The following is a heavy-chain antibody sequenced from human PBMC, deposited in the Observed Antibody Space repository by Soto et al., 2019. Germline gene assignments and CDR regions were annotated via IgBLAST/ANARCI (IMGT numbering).Heavy chain of an antibody. V-gene: IGHV4-34*01. CDR1: GGSFSGYY. D-gene: IGHD1-7*01. CDR2: INHSGST. CDR3: ARGRWNYAY. Sequence: SETLSLTCAVYGGSFSGYYWSWIRQPPGKGLEWIGEINHSGSTNYNPSLKSRVTISVDTSKNQFSLKLSSVTAADTAVYYCARGRWNYAYWGQGTLVTVSS. J-gene: IGHJ4*02.